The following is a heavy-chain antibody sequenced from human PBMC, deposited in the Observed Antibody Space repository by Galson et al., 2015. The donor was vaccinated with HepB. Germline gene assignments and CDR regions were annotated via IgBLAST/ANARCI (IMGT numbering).Heavy chain of an antibody. D-gene: IGHD3-3*01. J-gene: IGHJ6*02. CDR1: GFTFSSYA. CDR2: ISSNGGST. CDR3: ARVHDFWSGYYYGMDV. Sequence: SLRLSCAASGFTFSSYAMHWVRQAPGKGLEYVSAISSNGGSTYYANSVKGRFTISRDNSKNTLYLQMGSLRAEDMAVYYCARVHDFWSGYYYGMDVWGRGTTVTVSS. V-gene: IGHV3-64*01.